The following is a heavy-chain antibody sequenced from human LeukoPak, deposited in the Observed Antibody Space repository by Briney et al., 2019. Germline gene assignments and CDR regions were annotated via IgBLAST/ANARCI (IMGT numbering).Heavy chain of an antibody. CDR1: GGTFSSYA. Sequence: SVKVSCKASGGTFSSYAISWVRQAPGQGIEWMGGIIPIFGTANSAQKFQGRVTITADESTSTAYMELSSLRSEDTAVYYCASFVLRFLEWFEYYFDYWGQGTLVTVSS. V-gene: IGHV1-69*01. CDR3: ASFVLRFLEWFEYYFDY. CDR2: IIPIFGTA. J-gene: IGHJ4*02. D-gene: IGHD3-3*01.